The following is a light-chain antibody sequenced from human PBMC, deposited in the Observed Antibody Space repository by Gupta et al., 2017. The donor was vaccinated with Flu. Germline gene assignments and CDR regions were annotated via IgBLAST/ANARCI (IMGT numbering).Light chain of an antibody. CDR2: GNS. V-gene: IGLV1-40*01. J-gene: IGLJ3*02. Sequence: QSVLTQPPSVSGAPGHRVTTSCTGSSSNIGAGYDVPWYQQLPGTAPKLLIYGNSNRPSGVPDRFSGSNSGTSASLAITELQAEDEADYYCQSYDSSLSGSEVFGGGTKLTVL. CDR1: SSNIGAGYD. CDR3: QSYDSSLSGSEV.